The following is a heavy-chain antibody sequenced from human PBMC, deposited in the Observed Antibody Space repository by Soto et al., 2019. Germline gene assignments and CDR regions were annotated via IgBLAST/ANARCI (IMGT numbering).Heavy chain of an antibody. V-gene: IGHV3-30-3*01. D-gene: IGHD3-22*01. CDR1: GFTFSHYG. J-gene: IGHJ4*02. Sequence: QVQLVESGGGVVQPGRSLRLSCAVSGFTFSHYGMHWVRQAPGKELEWVAVILHDGSNKYYGDSVKGRFTISRDNSNNTLYLQMNTMRAEDTAVYYCARDRDSSGYYVDYWGQGTLVTVSS. CDR3: ARDRDSSGYYVDY. CDR2: ILHDGSNK.